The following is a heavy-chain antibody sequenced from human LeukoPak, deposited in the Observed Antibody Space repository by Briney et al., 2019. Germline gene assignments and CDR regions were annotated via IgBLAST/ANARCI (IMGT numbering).Heavy chain of an antibody. D-gene: IGHD2-2*01. CDR1: GGSINSSTYF. Sequence: SETLSLTCTVSGGSINSSTYFWGWIRQPPGKGLEWLGSIFYSGSTYYNPSLKSRVTISVDTSKNQFSLKLSSVTAAATAVYYCARGIVVVPAAIGSGYYYYMDVWGKGTTATISS. CDR3: ARGIVVVPAAIGSGYYYYMDV. J-gene: IGHJ6*03. CDR2: IFYSGST. V-gene: IGHV4-39*07.